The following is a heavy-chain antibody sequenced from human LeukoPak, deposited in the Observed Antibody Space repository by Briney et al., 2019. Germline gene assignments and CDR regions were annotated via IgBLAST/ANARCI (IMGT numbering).Heavy chain of an antibody. J-gene: IGHJ4*02. V-gene: IGHV3-53*01. CDR2: LYSDGNT. CDR3: ARGVEPLAANTLAY. CDR1: GFTLITND. D-gene: IGHD1-14*01. Sequence: PGGSLRLSCAASGFTLITNDMTWVRQAPGKGLEWGSVLYSDGNTKYADSVQGRFTISRDNSKNTLYLEMNSLSPDDTAVYYCARGVEPLAANTLAYWGQGTLVTVSS.